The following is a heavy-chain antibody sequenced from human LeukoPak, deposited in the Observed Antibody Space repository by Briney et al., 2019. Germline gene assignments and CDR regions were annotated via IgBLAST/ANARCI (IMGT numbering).Heavy chain of an antibody. V-gene: IGHV3-21*04. CDR2: ISSSSSYI. J-gene: IGHJ4*02. CDR1: EFTFSSYE. Sequence: PGGSLRLSCAASEFTFSSYEMNWVRQAPGKGLEWVSSISSSSSYIYYADSVKGRFTISRDNAKNSLYLQMNSLKTEDTAVYYCTTDGVGVEGATYDNWGQGTLVSVSS. CDR3: TTDGVGVEGATYDN. D-gene: IGHD1-26*01.